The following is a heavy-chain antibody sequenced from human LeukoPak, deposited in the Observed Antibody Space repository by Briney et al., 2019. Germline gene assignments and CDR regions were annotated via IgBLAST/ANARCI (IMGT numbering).Heavy chain of an antibody. V-gene: IGHV1-69*13. CDR1: GGTFSSYA. Sequence: GASVKVSCKASGGTFSSYAISWLRQAPGQGLEWMGGIIPIFGTANYAQKFQGRVTITADESTSTAYMELSSLRSEDTAVYYCARGGARDGYNWEFDYWGQGTLVTVSS. D-gene: IGHD5-24*01. J-gene: IGHJ4*02. CDR3: ARGGARDGYNWEFDY. CDR2: IIPIFGTA.